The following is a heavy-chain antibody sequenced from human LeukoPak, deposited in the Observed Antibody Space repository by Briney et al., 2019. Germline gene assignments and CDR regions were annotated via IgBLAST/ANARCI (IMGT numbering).Heavy chain of an antibody. V-gene: IGHV1-69*13. Sequence: SVKVSCKASGGTFSSYAISRVRQAPGQGLEWMGGIIPIFGTANYAQKFQGRVTITADESTSTAYMELSSLRSEDTAVYYCASVVGYSYGFDYWGQGTLVTVSS. CDR2: IIPIFGTA. CDR3: ASVVGYSYGFDY. D-gene: IGHD5-18*01. CDR1: GGTFSSYA. J-gene: IGHJ4*02.